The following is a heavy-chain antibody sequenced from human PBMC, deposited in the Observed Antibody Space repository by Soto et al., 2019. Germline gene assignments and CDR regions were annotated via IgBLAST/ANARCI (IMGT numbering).Heavy chain of an antibody. V-gene: IGHV4-59*01. CDR1: GGAFRSYF. CDR3: ARDAPFDP. J-gene: IGHJ5*02. Sequence: QVRLRESGPQVVKPSATLSLNCNVSGGAFRSYFWSWIRQSPGKGLEWIGNIHSSGRSNYNPSFKSRVSMSIDPSKKQFSVRLTSVTPADTAVYYCARDAPFDPWGQGILVTVSS. CDR2: IHSSGRS.